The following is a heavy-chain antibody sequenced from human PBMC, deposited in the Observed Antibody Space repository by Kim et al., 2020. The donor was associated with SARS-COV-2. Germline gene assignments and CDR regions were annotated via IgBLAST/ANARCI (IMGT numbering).Heavy chain of an antibody. Sequence: SETLSLTCTVSGGSISSYYWSWIRQPPGKGLEWIGYIYYSGSTNYNPSLKSRVTISVDTSKNQFSLKLSSVTAADTAVYYCARVRYATGLFDYWGQGTLVTVSS. CDR2: IYYSGST. D-gene: IGHD4-17*01. CDR1: GGSISSYY. CDR3: ARVRYATGLFDY. V-gene: IGHV4-59*01. J-gene: IGHJ4*02.